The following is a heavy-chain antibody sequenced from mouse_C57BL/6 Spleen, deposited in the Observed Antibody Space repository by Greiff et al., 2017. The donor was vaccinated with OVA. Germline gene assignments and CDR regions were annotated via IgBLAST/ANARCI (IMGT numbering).Heavy chain of an antibody. CDR2: IDPSDSYT. CDR1: GYTFTSYW. D-gene: IGHD3-2*02. V-gene: IGHV1-69*01. Sequence: VQLQQSGAELVMPGASVKLSCTASGYTFTSYWMHWVKQRPGQGLEWIGEIDPSDSYTNYNQKFKGKSTVTVDKSSSTAYMQLSSLTSEDSAVYCCARSERRLPFGDWGQGTTVTVSS. CDR3: ARSERRLPFGD. J-gene: IGHJ2*01.